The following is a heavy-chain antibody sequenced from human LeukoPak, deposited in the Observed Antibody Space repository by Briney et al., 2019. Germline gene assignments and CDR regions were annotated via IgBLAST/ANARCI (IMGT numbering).Heavy chain of an antibody. CDR1: GGTFSSYA. Sequence: SVKVSCKASGGTFSSYAISWVRQAPGQGLEWMGGIIPIFGTANYAQKFQGRVTITADESTSTAYVELSSLRAEDTAVYYCARDRPNCSSTSCYSETDYWGQGTLVTVSS. CDR2: IIPIFGTA. V-gene: IGHV1-69*13. CDR3: ARDRPNCSSTSCYSETDY. D-gene: IGHD2-2*02. J-gene: IGHJ4*02.